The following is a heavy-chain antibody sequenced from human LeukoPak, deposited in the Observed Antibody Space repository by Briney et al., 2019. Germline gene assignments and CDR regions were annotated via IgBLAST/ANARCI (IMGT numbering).Heavy chain of an antibody. D-gene: IGHD3-22*01. CDR2: IYHSGNT. Sequence: PSETLSLTCAVSGGSISSSNWWNWVRQPPGKGLEWIWQIYHSGNTNYNPSLKTRVTISVDKSKSHFSLNLTSVTAADTAVYYCARTDYYDSSAPDYWGQGTLVTVSS. CDR1: GGSISSSNW. J-gene: IGHJ4*02. CDR3: ARTDYYDSSAPDY. V-gene: IGHV4-4*02.